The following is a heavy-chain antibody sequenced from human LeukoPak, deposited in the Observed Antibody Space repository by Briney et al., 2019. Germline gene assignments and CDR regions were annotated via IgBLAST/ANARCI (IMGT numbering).Heavy chain of an antibody. CDR1: GGTFSSYA. D-gene: IGHD2-15*01. J-gene: IGHJ4*02. CDR2: INPNSGGT. V-gene: IGHV1-2*02. CDR3: ARASLPYCSGGSCYPFDY. Sequence: ASVKVSCKASGGTFSSYAISWVRQAPGQGLEWMGWINPNSGGTNYAQKFQGRVTMTRDTSISTAYMELSRLRSDDTAVYYCARASLPYCSGGSCYPFDYWGQGTLVTVSS.